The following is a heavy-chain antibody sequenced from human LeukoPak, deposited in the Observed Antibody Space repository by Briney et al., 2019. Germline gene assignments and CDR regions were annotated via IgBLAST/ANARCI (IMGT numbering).Heavy chain of an antibody. J-gene: IGHJ4*02. Sequence: PSQTLSLTCTVSGGSISSGGYYWSWIRQHPGKGLEWIGYIYYSGSTYYNPSPKSRVTISVDTSKNQFSLKLSSVTAADTAVYYCAREGRYCSGGSCYPYYFDYWGQGTLVTVSS. D-gene: IGHD2-15*01. CDR2: IYYSGST. CDR3: AREGRYCSGGSCYPYYFDY. V-gene: IGHV4-31*03. CDR1: GGSISSGGYY.